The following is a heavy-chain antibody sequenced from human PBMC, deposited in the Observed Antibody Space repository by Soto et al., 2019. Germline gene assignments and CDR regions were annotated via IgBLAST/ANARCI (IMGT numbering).Heavy chain of an antibody. V-gene: IGHV3-11*01. Sequence: QVQLVESGGGLVKPGGSLRLSCAASGFTFSDYYMSWIRQAPGKGLEWVSYISSSGSTIYYADSVKGRFTISRDNAKNSLYLQMNSLRAEDTAVYYCARGGYCSSTSCNRGDYYYMGVWGKGTTVTVSS. D-gene: IGHD2-2*01. CDR2: ISSSGSTI. CDR3: ARGGYCSSTSCNRGDYYYMGV. J-gene: IGHJ6*03. CDR1: GFTFSDYY.